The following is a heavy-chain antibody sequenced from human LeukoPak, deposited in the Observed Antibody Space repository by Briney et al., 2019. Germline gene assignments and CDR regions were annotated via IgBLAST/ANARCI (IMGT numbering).Heavy chain of an antibody. CDR2: INPNSGGT. CDR3: ARCLVYSDAFDI. V-gene: IGHV1-2*02. J-gene: IGHJ3*02. CDR1: GYTFTGYY. Sequence: GASVKVSCNASGYTFTGYYMHWVRQAPGQGLEWMGLINPNSGGTNYAQKFQGRVTMTRDTSISTAYMELSRLRSDDTAVYYSARCLVYSDAFDIWGQGTMVTVSS. D-gene: IGHD2-21*01.